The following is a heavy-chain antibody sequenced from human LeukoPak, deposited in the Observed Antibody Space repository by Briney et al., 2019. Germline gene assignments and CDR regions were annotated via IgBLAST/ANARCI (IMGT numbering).Heavy chain of an antibody. CDR2: ISAYSGNT. CDR1: GYTFSSYG. Sequence: GASVKVSCKASGYTFSSYGISWVRQAPGQGLEWMGWISAYSGNTNYAQKLQGRVTMTTDTSTSTAYMELRSLRSDDTAVYYCARVNYYGSGSYFWRVWFDPWGQGTLVTVSS. D-gene: IGHD3-10*01. V-gene: IGHV1-18*01. J-gene: IGHJ5*02. CDR3: ARVNYYGSGSYFWRVWFDP.